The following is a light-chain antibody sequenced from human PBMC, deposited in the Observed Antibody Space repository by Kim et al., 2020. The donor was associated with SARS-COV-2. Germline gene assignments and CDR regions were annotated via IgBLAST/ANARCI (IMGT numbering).Light chain of an antibody. CDR3: QRYNNYRT. J-gene: IGKJ1*01. Sequence: DIQMTQSPSTLSASVGDRVTITCRASQSISSWLAWYQQKPGKAPKLLIYKASSLESGVPSRFSGSGSGTEFTLTISSLQPDDFATYCRQRYNNYRTFGHGTKVDIK. CDR1: QSISSW. CDR2: KAS. V-gene: IGKV1-5*03.